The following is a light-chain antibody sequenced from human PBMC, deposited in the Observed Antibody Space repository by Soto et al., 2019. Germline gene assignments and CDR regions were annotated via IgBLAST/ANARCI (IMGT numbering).Light chain of an antibody. V-gene: IGLV2-14*01. J-gene: IGLJ1*01. CDR1: SSAVGGYNY. CDR2: EVS. Sequence: QSALTQPASVSGSPGQSITISCTGTSSAVGGYNYVSWYQQHPGKAPKLMIYEVSNRPSGVSNRFSGSKSGNTASLTISGLQAEDEADYYCSSYTSSSTPYVFGTGTKLTV. CDR3: SSYTSSSTPYV.